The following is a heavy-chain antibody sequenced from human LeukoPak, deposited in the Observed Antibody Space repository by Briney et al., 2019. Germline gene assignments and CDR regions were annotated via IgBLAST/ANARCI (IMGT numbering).Heavy chain of an antibody. D-gene: IGHD2-15*01. CDR2: IYGGSAT. CDR3: ARDHYSGGMGV. J-gene: IGHJ6*02. Sequence: PGGSLRLSCAASGFTFSSYEMNWVRQAPGKGLEWVSVIYGGSATFYADSVKGRFTISRDNSKNTLDLQMNSLRAEDTAVYYCARDHYSGGMGVWGQGTAVTVSS. CDR1: GFTFSSYE. V-gene: IGHV3-66*01.